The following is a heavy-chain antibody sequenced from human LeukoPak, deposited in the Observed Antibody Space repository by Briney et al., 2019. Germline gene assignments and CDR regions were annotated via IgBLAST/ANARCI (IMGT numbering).Heavy chain of an antibody. J-gene: IGHJ6*03. CDR1: GFTFSSYS. Sequence: PGGSLRLSCAASGFTFSSYSMNWVRQAPGKGLEWVSSISSSSSYIYYADSVKGRFTISRDNAKNSLYLQMNSLRAEDTAVYYCARAPGSSPYYYYYYMDVWGKRTTVTVSS. CDR2: ISSSSSYI. D-gene: IGHD6-6*01. CDR3: ARAPGSSPYYYYYYMDV. V-gene: IGHV3-21*01.